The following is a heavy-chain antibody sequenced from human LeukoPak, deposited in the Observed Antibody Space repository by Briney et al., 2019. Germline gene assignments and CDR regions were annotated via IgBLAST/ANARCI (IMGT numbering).Heavy chain of an antibody. Sequence: GASVRVSCMASGYTFTGYYIHWVRQAPGQGLEWMGWINPNSGGTNDAQKFQGRGTMCRATSISTAYMELSRLRSDDTAVYYCARAAAIMPPYYYPGMDVWGQGTTVTVSS. D-gene: IGHD2-2*02. CDR3: ARAAAIMPPYYYPGMDV. CDR1: GYTFTGYY. CDR2: INPNSGGT. J-gene: IGHJ6*02. V-gene: IGHV1-2*02.